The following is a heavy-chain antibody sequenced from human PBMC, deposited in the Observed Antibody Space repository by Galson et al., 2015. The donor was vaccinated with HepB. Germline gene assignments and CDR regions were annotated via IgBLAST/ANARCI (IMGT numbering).Heavy chain of an antibody. Sequence: SLRLSCAASGFTFSSYAMHWVRQAPGKGLEWVAVISYDGSNTYYADSVKGRFTISRDNSKNTLYLQMNSLRAEDTAVYYCARDKVAVAGYFDYWGQGTLVTVSS. J-gene: IGHJ4*02. CDR3: ARDKVAVAGYFDY. CDR2: ISYDGSNT. V-gene: IGHV3-30-3*01. CDR1: GFTFSSYA. D-gene: IGHD6-19*01.